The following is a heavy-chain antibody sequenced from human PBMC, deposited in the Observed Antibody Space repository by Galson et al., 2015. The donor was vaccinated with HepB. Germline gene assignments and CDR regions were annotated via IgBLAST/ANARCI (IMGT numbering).Heavy chain of an antibody. J-gene: IGHJ4*02. CDR3: AKDGLYYYDSSGYYSGFFVDY. V-gene: IGHV3-30*18. CDR2: ISYDGSNK. Sequence: SLRLSCAASGFTFSSYGMHWVRQAPGKGLEWVAVISYDGSNKYYADSVKGRFTISRDNSKNTLYLQMNSLRAEDTAVYYCAKDGLYYYDSSGYYSGFFVDYWGQGTLVTVSS. D-gene: IGHD3-22*01. CDR1: GFTFSSYG.